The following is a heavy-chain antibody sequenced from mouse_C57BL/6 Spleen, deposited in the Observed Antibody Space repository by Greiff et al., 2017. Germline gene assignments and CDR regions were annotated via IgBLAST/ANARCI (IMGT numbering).Heavy chain of an antibody. CDR1: GYTFTSYW. CDR2: IDPSDSYT. CDR3: ARGRGGCSAY. J-gene: IGHJ3*01. Sequence: VQLQQPGAELVMPGASVKLSCKASGYTFTSYWMHWVKQRPGQGLEWIGEIDPSDSYTNYNQKFKGKSTLTVDKSSSTAYMQLSSLTSEYSAVYYCARGRGGCSAYWGQGTLVTVSA. V-gene: IGHV1-69*01. D-gene: IGHD6-1*01.